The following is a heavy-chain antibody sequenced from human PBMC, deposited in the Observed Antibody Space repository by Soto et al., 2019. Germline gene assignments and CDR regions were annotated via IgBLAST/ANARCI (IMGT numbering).Heavy chain of an antibody. CDR1: GFTLSHYG. CDR3: VRSSFGCFDY. D-gene: IGHD3-16*01. Sequence: GGSMILSCAASGFTLSHYGRHWVRQVPGRGLVWVARLNYDGSETHYADSVRGRFAISRDNAKNTVYLQMSNLRAEDTAIYYCVRSSFGCFDYWGRGTLVTVSS. V-gene: IGHV3-74*01. J-gene: IGHJ4*02. CDR2: LNYDGSET.